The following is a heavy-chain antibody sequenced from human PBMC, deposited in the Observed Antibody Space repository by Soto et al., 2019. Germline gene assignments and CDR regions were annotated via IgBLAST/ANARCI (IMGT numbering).Heavy chain of an antibody. Sequence: QLQLQESGPGLVKPSETLSLTCTVSGGSISSSSYYWGWIRQPPGKGLEWIGNIYYSGSAYDNPYLKRRVTISVDMSKNNLSLKLRSVTAADAAVYYCARRGVSTPVEYWGQGTLVTVSS. V-gene: IGHV4-39*02. J-gene: IGHJ4*02. CDR2: IYYSGSA. D-gene: IGHD3-10*01. CDR3: ARRGVSTPVEY. CDR1: GGSISSSSYY.